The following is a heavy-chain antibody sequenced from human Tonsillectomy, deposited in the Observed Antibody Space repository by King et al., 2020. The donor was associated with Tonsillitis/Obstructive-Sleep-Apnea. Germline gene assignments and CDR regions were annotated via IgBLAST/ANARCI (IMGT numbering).Heavy chain of an antibody. Sequence: QLVQSGGGVVQPGRSLRLSCAASGFTFSSYAMHWVRQAPGEGLEWVAFISHDGDDKYYGDSVKGRFTISRDKSKNKLYLQVNSLRAEDTAVYYCAREGGDRGFFDCGGQGTLVTVSS. J-gene: IGHJ4*02. CDR1: GFTFSSYA. CDR3: AREGGDRGFFDC. CDR2: ISHDGDDK. D-gene: IGHD3-16*01. V-gene: IGHV3-30*04.